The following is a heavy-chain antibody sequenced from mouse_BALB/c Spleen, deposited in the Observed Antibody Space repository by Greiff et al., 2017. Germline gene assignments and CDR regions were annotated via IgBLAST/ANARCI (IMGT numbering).Heavy chain of an antibody. CDR3: ARYGYDFAY. CDR1: GFSLTSYG. D-gene: IGHD2-2*01. J-gene: IGHJ3*01. Sequence: QVQLQESGPGLVAPSQSLSITCTVSGFSLTSYGVHWVRQPPGKGLEWLGVIWAGGSTNYNSALMSRLSISKDNSKSQVFLKMNSLHTDDTAMYYCARYGYDFAYWGQGTLVTVSA. V-gene: IGHV2-9*02. CDR2: IWAGGST.